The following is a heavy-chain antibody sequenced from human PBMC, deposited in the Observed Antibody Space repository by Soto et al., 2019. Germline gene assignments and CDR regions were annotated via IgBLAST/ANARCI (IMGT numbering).Heavy chain of an antibody. D-gene: IGHD3-22*01. CDR3: ARAPYDSSGYYYFDY. Sequence: PSETLSLTCAVSGGSISSGGYSWSWIRQPPGKGLEWIGYIYHSGSTYYNPSLKSRVTISVDRSKNQFSLKLSSVTAADTAVYYCARAPYDSSGYYYFDYWGQGTLVTVS. J-gene: IGHJ4*02. CDR2: IYHSGST. CDR1: GGSISSGGYS. V-gene: IGHV4-30-2*01.